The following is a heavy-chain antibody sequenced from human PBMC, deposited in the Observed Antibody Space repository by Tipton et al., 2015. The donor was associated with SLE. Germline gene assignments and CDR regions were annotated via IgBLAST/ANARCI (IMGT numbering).Heavy chain of an antibody. CDR3: AKDRRQRGPDAFDI. J-gene: IGHJ3*02. Sequence: SLRLSCAASGFTFSSYRMNWVRQAPGRGLEWVSFISSSSSYIYYADSVKGRFTISRDNAKNSLYLQMNSLRAEDTAVYYCAKDRRQRGPDAFDIWGQGTMVTVSS. V-gene: IGHV3-21*01. CDR2: ISSSSSYI. CDR1: GFTFSSYR.